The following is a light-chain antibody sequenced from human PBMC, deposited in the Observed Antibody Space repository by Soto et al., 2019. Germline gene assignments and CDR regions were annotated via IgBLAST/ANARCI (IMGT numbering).Light chain of an antibody. J-gene: IGKJ4*01. CDR2: GAS. CDR1: QSVSSN. Sequence: EIVMTQSPATLSVSPGERAALSCRASQSVSSNLAWYQQKPGQAPRLLIYGASTRATGIPARFSGSGSGTEFTLTISSLQSEDFAVYYCQQYTHWPLTFGGGTKVEIK. V-gene: IGKV3-15*01. CDR3: QQYTHWPLT.